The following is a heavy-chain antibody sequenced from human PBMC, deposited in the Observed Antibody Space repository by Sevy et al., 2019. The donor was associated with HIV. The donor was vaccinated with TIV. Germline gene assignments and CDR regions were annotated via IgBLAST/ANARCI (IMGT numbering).Heavy chain of an antibody. D-gene: IGHD3-22*01. CDR2: ISTHNGDT. CDR1: GYTFTNYG. J-gene: IGHJ4*02. CDR3: ATTKDYYDSSGCPFDY. Sequence: ASVKVSCKASGYTFTNYGISWVRQAPGQGLEWMGWISTHNGDTNYAQKLQGRVTMTTDTSTSTAYMELNSLRSEDTAVYYCATTKDYYDSSGCPFDYWGQGTPVTVSS. V-gene: IGHV1-18*01.